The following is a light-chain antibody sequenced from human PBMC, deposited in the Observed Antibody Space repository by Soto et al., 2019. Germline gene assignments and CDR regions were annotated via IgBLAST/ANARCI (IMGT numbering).Light chain of an antibody. V-gene: IGKV2-28*01. J-gene: IGKJ1*01. CDR3: LQALHTPWT. Sequence: DIVMTQSPLSLPVTPGEAASISCRSSQSVLNSDGYNRMDWYLQKPGRSPQLLIYLGSNRASGVPEWFSGGGSGTDFTLTIGRVDAEEGGVYYCLQALHTPWTLGQGPKVGIK. CDR1: QSVLNSDGYNR. CDR2: LGS.